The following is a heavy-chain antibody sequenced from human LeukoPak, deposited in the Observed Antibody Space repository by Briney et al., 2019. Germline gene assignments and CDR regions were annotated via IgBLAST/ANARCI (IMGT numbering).Heavy chain of an antibody. CDR3: ARVNDYGGNSGWYFDL. Sequence: SETLSLTCTVSGGSISSSSYYWGWIRQPPGKGLEWIGSIYYSGSTYYNPSLKSRVTISVDTSKNQFSLKLSSVTAADTAVYYCARVNDYGGNSGWYFDLWGRGTLVTVSS. CDR1: GGSISSSSYY. J-gene: IGHJ2*01. V-gene: IGHV4-39*01. CDR2: IYYSGST. D-gene: IGHD4-23*01.